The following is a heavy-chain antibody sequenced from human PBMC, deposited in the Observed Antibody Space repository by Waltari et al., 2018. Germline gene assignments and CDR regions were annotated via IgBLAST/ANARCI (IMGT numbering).Heavy chain of an antibody. CDR2: NYTSGST. V-gene: IGHV4-4*07. CDR1: GGSISSYY. Sequence: QVQLQESGPGLVKPSETLSLTCTVSGGSISSYYWSWIRQPAGKGLEWIGRNYTSGSTNYNPSLKSRVTMSVDTSKNQFSLKLSSVTAADTAVYYCARDGGSSGYYRTGWFDPWGQGTLVTVSS. CDR3: ARDGGSSGYYRTGWFDP. D-gene: IGHD3-22*01. J-gene: IGHJ5*02.